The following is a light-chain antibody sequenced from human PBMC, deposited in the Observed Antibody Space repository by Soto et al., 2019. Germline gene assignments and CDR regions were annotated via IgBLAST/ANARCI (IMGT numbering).Light chain of an antibody. Sequence: DIVMTQSPLSLPVTPGEPASISCRSSQSLLQSNENTHLDWYLQKPGQSPQLLIYLGSNRASGVPDRFSGSGSGTDFTLKISRVEAEDVGVYYCMQALQTPWTFGQGTRVEIK. CDR2: LGS. CDR3: MQALQTPWT. V-gene: IGKV2-28*01. CDR1: QSLLQSNENTH. J-gene: IGKJ1*01.